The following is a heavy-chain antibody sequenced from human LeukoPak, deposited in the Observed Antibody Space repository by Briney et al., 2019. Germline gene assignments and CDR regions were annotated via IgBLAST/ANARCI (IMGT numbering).Heavy chain of an antibody. V-gene: IGHV4-4*07. D-gene: IGHD3-10*01. CDR3: ARERFDLSYYYYMDV. J-gene: IGHJ6*03. CDR2: IYTSGST. CDR1: GGFISSYY. Sequence: PSETLSLTCTVSGGFISSYYWSWIRQPAGKGLEWIGSIYTSGSTNYNPSLKSRVTISRDTSKNHFSLKLSSVTAADTAVYYCARERFDLSYYYYMDVWGKGTAVTISS.